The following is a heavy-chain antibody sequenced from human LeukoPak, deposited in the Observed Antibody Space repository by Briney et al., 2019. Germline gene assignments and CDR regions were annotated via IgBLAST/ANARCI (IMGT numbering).Heavy chain of an antibody. V-gene: IGHV4-30-4*07. CDR1: CGSISSCVYS. CDR3: ARTRARVGNWFDP. J-gene: IGHJ5*02. Sequence: KSSQTLSLTCAVSCGSISSCVYSWSWIRQPPGKGLECMGYIYYSGSTYYNPSLKSRVTISVDTSKNQFSLKLSSVTAADTAVYYCARTRARVGNWFDPWGQGTLVTVSS. D-gene: IGHD1-26*01. CDR2: IYYSGST.